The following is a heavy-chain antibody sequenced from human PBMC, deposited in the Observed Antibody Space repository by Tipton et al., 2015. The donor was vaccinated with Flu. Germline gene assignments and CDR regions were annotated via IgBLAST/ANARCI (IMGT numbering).Heavy chain of an antibody. J-gene: IGHJ4*02. D-gene: IGHD3-9*01. CDR3: ARDVSSGILTGYRYFDY. Sequence: TLSLTCTVSGGSISSSSYYWGWIRQPPGKGLEWIGSIYYSGSTYYNPSLKSRVTISVDTSKNQFSLKLSSVTAADTAVYYCARDVSSGILTGYRYFDYWGQGTLVTVSS. CDR1: GGSISSSSYY. CDR2: IYYSGST. V-gene: IGHV4-39*07.